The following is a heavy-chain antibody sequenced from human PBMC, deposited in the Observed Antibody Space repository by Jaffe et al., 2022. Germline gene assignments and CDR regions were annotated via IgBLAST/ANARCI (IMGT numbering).Heavy chain of an antibody. CDR3: AKAPYRPAVDY. CDR1: GFTFSSYG. CDR2: IRYDGSNK. D-gene: IGHD3-16*02. Sequence: QVQLVESGGGVVQPGGSLRLSCAASGFTFSSYGMHWVRQAPGKGLEWVAFIRYDGSNKYYADSVKGRFTISRDNSKNTLYLQMNSLRAEDTAVYYCAKAPYRPAVDYWGQGTLVTVSS. J-gene: IGHJ4*02. V-gene: IGHV3-30*02.